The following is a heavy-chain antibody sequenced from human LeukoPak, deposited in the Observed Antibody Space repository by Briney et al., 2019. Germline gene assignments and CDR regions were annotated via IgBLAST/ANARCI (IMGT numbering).Heavy chain of an antibody. V-gene: IGHV1-18*01. CDR2: MSAYNGNT. CDR1: GYSFTSYG. D-gene: IGHD6-19*01. J-gene: IGHJ4*02. Sequence: GASVKVSCKASGYSFTSYGISWVRQAPGQWLEWMGWMSAYNGNTNYAQILQGRVTMTTDTSTSTAYMELRSLRYDDTAVYYCAREDSSGWSHFDYWGQGTLVTVSS. CDR3: AREDSSGWSHFDY.